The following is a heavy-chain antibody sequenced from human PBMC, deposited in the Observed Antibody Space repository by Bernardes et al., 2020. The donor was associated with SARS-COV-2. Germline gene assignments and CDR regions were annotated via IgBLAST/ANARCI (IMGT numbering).Heavy chain of an antibody. J-gene: IGHJ3*02. CDR1: GFSFSTYS. V-gene: IGHV3-21*01. CDR2: ISNSGSTI. CDR3: AGRYYGSGRPEAFDI. D-gene: IGHD3-10*01. Sequence: GGSLRLSCAASGFSFSTYSMKWVRQAPGKGLEWVSSISNSGSTIFYADSVKGRFTISRDNAKNSVYLQMNSLRVEDTAVYYCAGRYYGSGRPEAFDIWGQGTLVTVSS.